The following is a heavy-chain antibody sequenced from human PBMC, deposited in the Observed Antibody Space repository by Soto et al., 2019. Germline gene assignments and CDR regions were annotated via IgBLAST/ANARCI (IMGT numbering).Heavy chain of an antibody. D-gene: IGHD4-17*01. CDR1: GVTFSGFA. CDR3: ARENARWLDY. CDR2: ISFDGTKK. J-gene: IGHJ4*02. Sequence: QVQLVESGGGVVQPGRSLGLSCTAHGVTFSGFAMSWVRQAPGKGLEWVALISFDGTKKYYADSVKGRFTISRDNSKSTLFLEMNSLTPEDTAVYYCARENARWLDYWGLGTLVTVSS. V-gene: IGHV3-30-3*01.